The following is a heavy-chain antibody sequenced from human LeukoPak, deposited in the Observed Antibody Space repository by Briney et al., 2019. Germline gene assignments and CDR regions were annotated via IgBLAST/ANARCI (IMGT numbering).Heavy chain of an antibody. Sequence: SETLSLTCTVSGGSISSSSYYWGWIRQPPGKGLEWIGSIYYSGSTYYNPSLNSRVTISVDTSKNQFSLKLSSVTAADTAVYYCARRLWFGELGVFDYWGQGTLVTVSS. J-gene: IGHJ4*02. CDR1: GGSISSSSYY. CDR2: IYYSGST. CDR3: ARRLWFGELGVFDY. V-gene: IGHV4-39*01. D-gene: IGHD3-10*01.